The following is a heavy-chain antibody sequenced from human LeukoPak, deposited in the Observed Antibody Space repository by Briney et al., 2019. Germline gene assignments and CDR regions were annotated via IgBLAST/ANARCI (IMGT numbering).Heavy chain of an antibody. Sequence: ASVKVSCKASGYTFTGYYMHWVRQAPGQGLEWMGWINPNSGGTNYAQKFQGRVTMTRDTSISTAYMELSRLRSDDTAVYYCARERTIVVVVAATPGYWGQGTLVTVSS. D-gene: IGHD2-15*01. CDR1: GYTFTGYY. V-gene: IGHV1-2*02. CDR3: ARERTIVVVVAATPGY. J-gene: IGHJ4*02. CDR2: INPNSGGT.